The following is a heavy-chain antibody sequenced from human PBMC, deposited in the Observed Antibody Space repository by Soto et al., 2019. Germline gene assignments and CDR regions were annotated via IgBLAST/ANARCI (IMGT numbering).Heavy chain of an antibody. D-gene: IGHD6-19*01. Sequence: EVQVLESGGGLVQPGGSLRLSCVASGFTFSRYDMTWVRQAPGKGLEWVSGISGSGGGTYYADSVKGRFTISRDNSKNAVDLQMNSLRAEDTGVYYCARGWNYFDYWGQGTLVTVSS. V-gene: IGHV3-23*01. CDR2: ISGSGGGT. J-gene: IGHJ4*02. CDR1: GFTFSRYD. CDR3: ARGWNYFDY.